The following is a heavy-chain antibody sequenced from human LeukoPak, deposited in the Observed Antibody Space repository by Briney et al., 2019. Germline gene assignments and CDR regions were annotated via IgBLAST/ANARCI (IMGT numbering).Heavy chain of an antibody. Sequence: SETLSLTCTVSGGSISSGGYYWSWIRQHPGKGLEWIGYIYYSGSTYYNPSLKSRVTISVDTSKNQFSLKLSSVTAADTAVYYCARNRKGGWFGEFDYWGQGTLVTVSS. V-gene: IGHV4-31*03. CDR3: ARNRKGGWFGEFDY. J-gene: IGHJ4*02. D-gene: IGHD3-10*01. CDR1: GGSISSGGYY. CDR2: IYYSGST.